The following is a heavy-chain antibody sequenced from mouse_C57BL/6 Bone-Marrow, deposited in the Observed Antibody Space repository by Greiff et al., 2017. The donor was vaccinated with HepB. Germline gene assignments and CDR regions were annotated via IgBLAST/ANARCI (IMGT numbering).Heavy chain of an antibody. CDR3: ARDLPSGFFDY. Sequence: EVKVVESEGGLVQPGSSMKLSCTASGFTFSDYYMAWVRQVPEKGLEWVANINYDGSSTYYLDSLKSRFIISRDNAKNILYLQMSSLKSEDTATYYCARDLPSGFFDYWGQGTTLTVSS. CDR1: GFTFSDYY. CDR2: INYDGSST. D-gene: IGHD6-1*01. J-gene: IGHJ2*01. V-gene: IGHV5-16*01.